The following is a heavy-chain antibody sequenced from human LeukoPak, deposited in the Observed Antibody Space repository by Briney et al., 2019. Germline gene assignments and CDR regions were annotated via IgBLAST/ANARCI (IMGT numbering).Heavy chain of an antibody. J-gene: IGHJ5*02. CDR2: IYYSGST. CDR1: GGSISSYY. Sequence: PSETLSLTCTVSGGSISSYYWSWIRQPPGKGLEWVGYIYYSGSTNYNPSIKSGGTISVDTSKNKFSLKLSSVTAADTAVYYCARGKLDCSSTSCYRDNWFDPWGQGTLVTVSS. CDR3: ARGKLDCSSTSCYRDNWFDP. D-gene: IGHD2-2*02. V-gene: IGHV4-59*01.